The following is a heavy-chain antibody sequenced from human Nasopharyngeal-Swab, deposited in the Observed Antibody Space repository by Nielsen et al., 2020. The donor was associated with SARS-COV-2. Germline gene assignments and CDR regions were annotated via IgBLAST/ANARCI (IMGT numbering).Heavy chain of an antibody. CDR3: ARDTYHFWSGYRYFDS. Sequence: GGSLRLSCAASGFTFSTYTMHWVRQAPGKGLEWVAVVSYDGSNKYCADSVKGRFTISRDNSKNSLYLQINSLRVEDTAMYYCARDTYHFWSGYRYFDSWGQGTLDTVSS. CDR1: GFTFSTYT. J-gene: IGHJ4*02. V-gene: IGHV3-30*04. CDR2: VSYDGSNK. D-gene: IGHD3-3*01.